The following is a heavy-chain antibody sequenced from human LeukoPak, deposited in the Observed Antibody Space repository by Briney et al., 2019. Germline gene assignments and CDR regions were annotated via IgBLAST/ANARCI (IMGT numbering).Heavy chain of an antibody. CDR3: ARDARGYSYGSTPFDI. J-gene: IGHJ3*02. Sequence: GGSLRLSCAASGFTVSSNYMSWVRQAPGKGLEWVSVIYSGGSTYYADSVKGRFTISRDNSKNTLYLQMNSLRAEDTAVYYCARDARGYSYGSTPFDIWGQGTMVTVSS. CDR1: GFTVSSNY. D-gene: IGHD5-18*01. V-gene: IGHV3-66*01. CDR2: IYSGGST.